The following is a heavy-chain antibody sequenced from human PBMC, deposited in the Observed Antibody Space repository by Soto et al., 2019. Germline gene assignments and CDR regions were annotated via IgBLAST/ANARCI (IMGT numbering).Heavy chain of an antibody. CDR1: GYTFTGYY. D-gene: IGHD3-3*01. J-gene: IGHJ6*02. CDR2: INPNSGGT. Sequence: GASVKVSCKASGYTFTGYYMHWVRQAPGQGLEWLGWINPNSGGTNYAQKLQGWVTMTRDTSISTAYMKLSRLSSADTAVYYCARERLILGVAFDDYYYGMDDGGQRTTVTVSS. V-gene: IGHV1-2*04. CDR3: ARERLILGVAFDDYYYGMDD.